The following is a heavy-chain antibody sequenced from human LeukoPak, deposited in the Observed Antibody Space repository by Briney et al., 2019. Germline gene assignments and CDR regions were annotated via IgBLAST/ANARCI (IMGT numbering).Heavy chain of an antibody. J-gene: IGHJ6*03. D-gene: IGHD6-13*01. CDR2: ITHSGGG. CDR1: GGPFVGYY. Sequence: SETLSLTCTVSGGPFVGYYWTWIRQPPGKGLEWIGEITHSGGGNYNPSLKSRVTISVDSSQNRFSLKALSVTAADTAVYYCARRLGQQFVLGYYYYMDVWGKGTTVTVSS. CDR3: ARRLGQQFVLGYYYYMDV. V-gene: IGHV4-34*01.